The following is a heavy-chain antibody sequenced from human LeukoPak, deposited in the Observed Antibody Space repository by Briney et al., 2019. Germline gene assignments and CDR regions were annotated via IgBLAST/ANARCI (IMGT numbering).Heavy chain of an antibody. D-gene: IGHD3-22*01. Sequence: GGSLRLSCAASGFTFSSYAMSWVRQAPGKGLEWVSAISGSGGSTYYADSVKGRFTISRDNSKNTLYLQMNSLRAEDTAVYYCAKDPPLSTYYYDSSGYGSEDYWGQGTLVTVSS. CDR1: GFTFSSYA. CDR3: AKDPPLSTYYYDSSGYGSEDY. J-gene: IGHJ4*02. V-gene: IGHV3-23*01. CDR2: ISGSGGST.